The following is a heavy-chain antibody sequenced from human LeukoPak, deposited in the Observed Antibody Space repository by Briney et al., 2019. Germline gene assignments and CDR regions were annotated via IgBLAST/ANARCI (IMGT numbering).Heavy chain of an antibody. V-gene: IGHV3-23*01. CDR3: AKSGLPLDY. D-gene: IGHD5-18*01. Sequence: GGSLGLSCAASGFTFSSYAMSWVRQAPGKGLEWVSAISGSGGSTYYADSVEGRFTISRDNSKNTLYLQMYSLRAEDTAVYYCAKSGLPLDYWGQGTLVTVSS. CDR1: GFTFSSYA. CDR2: ISGSGGST. J-gene: IGHJ4*02.